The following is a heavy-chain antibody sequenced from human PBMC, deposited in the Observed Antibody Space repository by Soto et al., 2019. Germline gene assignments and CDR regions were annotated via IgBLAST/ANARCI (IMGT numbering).Heavy chain of an antibody. Sequence: QVQLQESGPGLVKPSQTLSLTCTVSGGSISSGGYYWSWIRQHPGKGLEWIGYIYYSGSTYYNPSLKSRVTISVDTSKNQCSLKLSSVTAADTAVYYCATIVVVPAANNWFDPWGQGTLVTVSA. D-gene: IGHD2-2*01. CDR3: ATIVVVPAANNWFDP. J-gene: IGHJ5*02. CDR1: GGSISSGGYY. CDR2: IYYSGST. V-gene: IGHV4-31*03.